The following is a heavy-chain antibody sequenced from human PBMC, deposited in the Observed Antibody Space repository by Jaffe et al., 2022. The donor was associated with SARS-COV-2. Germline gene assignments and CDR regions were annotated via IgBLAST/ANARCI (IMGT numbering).Heavy chain of an antibody. D-gene: IGHD6-13*01. CDR1: GFTFSSYS. CDR3: ARDLGYSSSWYGGGFDY. V-gene: IGHV3-30*04. Sequence: QVQLVESGGGVVQPGRSLRLSCAASGFTFSSYSMHWVRQAPGKGLQWVAVISYDGSNKYYADSVKGRFTISRDNSKNTLYLQMNSLRAEDTAVYYCARDLGYSSSWYGGGFDYWGQGTLVTVSS. CDR2: ISYDGSNK. J-gene: IGHJ4*02.